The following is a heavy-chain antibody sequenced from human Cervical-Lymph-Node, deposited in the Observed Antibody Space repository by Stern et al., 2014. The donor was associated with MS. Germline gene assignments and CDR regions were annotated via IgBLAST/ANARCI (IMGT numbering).Heavy chain of an antibody. J-gene: IGHJ4*02. Sequence: MQLVESGAEVKKPGASVKVSCTASGYTFTGFFLHWGRQAPGQGLEWVGWINPNTGVTKSAQKFQGWVTLTRDTSINTVYMELNRLKSDDTAVFYCARGYPFFDNWGQGTLVTVSS. D-gene: IGHD2-15*01. CDR1: GYTFTGFF. CDR3: ARGYPFFDN. CDR2: INPNTGVT. V-gene: IGHV1-2*04.